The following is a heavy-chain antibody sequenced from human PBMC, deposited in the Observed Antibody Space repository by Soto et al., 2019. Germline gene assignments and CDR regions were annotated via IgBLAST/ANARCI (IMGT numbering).Heavy chain of an antibody. CDR1: GFTFSSYG. J-gene: IGHJ4*02. D-gene: IGHD3-10*01. CDR2: ISYDGSNK. V-gene: IGHV3-30*18. CDR3: AKDGGSGSYYNGLDY. Sequence: GGSLRLSCAASGFTFSSYGMHWVRQAPGKGLEWVAVISYDGSNKYYADSVKGRFTISRDNSKNTLYLQMNSLRAEDTAVYYCAKDGGSGSYYNGLDYWGQGTLVTVSS.